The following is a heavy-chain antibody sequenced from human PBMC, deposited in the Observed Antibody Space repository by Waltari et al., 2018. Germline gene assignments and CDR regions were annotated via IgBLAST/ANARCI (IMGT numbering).Heavy chain of an antibody. Sequence: EVQLVESGGGLVQPGRSLRLSCTASGFTFGDYAMSWFRQAPGKGLEWVGFIRSKAYGGTTEYAASVKGRLTISRDDSKSIAYLQMNSLKTEDTAVYYCTRPYYDFWSGYLDAFDIWGQGTMVTVSS. CDR3: TRPYYDFWSGYLDAFDI. CDR1: GFTFGDYA. D-gene: IGHD3-3*01. CDR2: IRSKAYGGTT. J-gene: IGHJ3*02. V-gene: IGHV3-49*03.